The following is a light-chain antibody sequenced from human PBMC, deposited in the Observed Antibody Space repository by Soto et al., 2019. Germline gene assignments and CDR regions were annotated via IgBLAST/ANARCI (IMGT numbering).Light chain of an antibody. J-gene: IGLJ1*01. CDR2: EVS. V-gene: IGLV2-14*01. CDR3: ASLTTTNFV. Sequence: QSVLTQPTSVSGSPGQSITISCTGNHNDIGTYDYVSWYQQHPGRAPKLMISEVSNRPSGVSDRFSGSKSGNTASLTISGLQAEDEADYYCASLTTTNFVFGTGTKVTVL. CDR1: HNDIGTYDY.